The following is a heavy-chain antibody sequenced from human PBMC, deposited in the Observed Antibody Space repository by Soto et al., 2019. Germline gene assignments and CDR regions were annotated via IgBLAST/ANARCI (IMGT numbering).Heavy chain of an antibody. J-gene: IGHJ6*03. D-gene: IGHD3-3*01. V-gene: IGHV4-59*01. CDR3: ARVDYDFWSGYYTGGYYYYYMDV. CDR2: IYYSGST. Sequence: QVQLQESGPGLVKPSETLSLTCTVSGGSISSYYWSWIRQPPGKGLEWIGYIYYSGSTNYNPSLKSRVTISVDTSKNQFSLKLSSVTAADTAVYYCARVDYDFWSGYYTGGYYYYYMDVWGKGTTVTVSS. CDR1: GGSISSYY.